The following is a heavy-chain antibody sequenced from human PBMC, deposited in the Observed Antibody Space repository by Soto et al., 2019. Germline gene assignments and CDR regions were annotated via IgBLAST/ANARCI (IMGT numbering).Heavy chain of an antibody. CDR3: AREGLLLLPDY. D-gene: IGHD3-22*01. V-gene: IGHV1-18*01. J-gene: IGHJ4*02. Sequence: QIQLVQSGTEVRELGASAKVSCKTSGYTFTNNDVCWVRQAPGQGLEWMGWISPYSGKTNYARKFRGRVTMTADTSTSTVYMQLGSLTSDDTAVYYCAREGLLLLPDYWGQGTLVTVSS. CDR2: ISPYSGKT. CDR1: GYTFTNND.